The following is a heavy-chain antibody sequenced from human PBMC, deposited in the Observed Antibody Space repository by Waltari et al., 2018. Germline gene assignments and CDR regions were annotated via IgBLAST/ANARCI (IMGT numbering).Heavy chain of an antibody. D-gene: IGHD3-22*01. CDR2: IYYSGST. J-gene: IGHJ5*02. CDR3: ARGDSSGYYYDHGGWFDP. CDR1: GGSISSYY. V-gene: IGHV4-59*01. Sequence: QVQLQESGPGLVKPSETLSLTCTVSGGSISSYYWSWIRQPPGKGLEWIGYIYYSGSTNYNPSLKSRVTISVDTSKNQFSLKLSSVTAADTAVYYCARGDSSGYYYDHGGWFDPWGQGTLVTVSS.